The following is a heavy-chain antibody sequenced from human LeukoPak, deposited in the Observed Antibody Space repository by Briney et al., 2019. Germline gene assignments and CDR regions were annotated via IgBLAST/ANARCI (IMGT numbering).Heavy chain of an antibody. J-gene: IGHJ4*02. CDR1: GYTFTSYD. CDR3: ARGPRSSSSFVSDEYYFDY. CDR2: MNPNSGNT. Sequence: ASVKVSCKASGYTFTSYDINWVRQATGQGLEWMGWMNPNSGNTGYAQKFQGRVTITRNTSISTAYMELSSLRSEDTAVYYCARGPRSSSSFVSDEYYFDYWGQGTLVTVSS. V-gene: IGHV1-8*03. D-gene: IGHD6-6*01.